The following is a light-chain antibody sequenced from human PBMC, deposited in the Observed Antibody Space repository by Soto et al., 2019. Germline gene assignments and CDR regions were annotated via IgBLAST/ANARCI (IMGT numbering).Light chain of an antibody. CDR1: QSVFNY. Sequence: DIQMTQSPSSLSASVGDRVTITCRASQSVFNYLHWYQQKPGRAPNLLIYDISTLQSGVPSRFSGSGSGTDFTLTISSLQHEDFATYYCQQSYYNPTVGQGTKVDIK. CDR2: DIS. J-gene: IGKJ1*01. CDR3: QQSYYNPT. V-gene: IGKV1-39*01.